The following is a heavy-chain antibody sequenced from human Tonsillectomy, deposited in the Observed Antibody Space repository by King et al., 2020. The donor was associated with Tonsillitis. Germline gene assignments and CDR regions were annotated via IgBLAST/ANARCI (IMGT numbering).Heavy chain of an antibody. CDR3: AKADLSGYDYEYDY. Sequence: VQSGGSLRLSCAASGFTFSSYAMSLVRQAPGKGLEWVSAISGSGGSTYYADSVKGRFTISRDNSKNTLYLQMNSLRAEDTAVYYCAKADLSGYDYEYDYWGQGTLVTVSS. V-gene: IGHV3-23*01. CDR1: GFTFSSYA. D-gene: IGHD5-12*01. CDR2: ISGSGGST. J-gene: IGHJ4*02.